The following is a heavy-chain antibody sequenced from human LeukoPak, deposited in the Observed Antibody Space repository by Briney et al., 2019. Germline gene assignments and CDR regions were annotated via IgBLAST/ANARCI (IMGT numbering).Heavy chain of an antibody. CDR1: GFTFSSYA. CDR3: AKDSRPSSYYYMDV. CDR2: ITGSGGDT. J-gene: IGHJ6*03. V-gene: IGHV3-23*01. Sequence: PGGSLRLSCAAPGFTFSSYAMSWVRQAPGKGLEWVSVITGSGGDTNHADSVKGRFTISRDNSKNTLYLQLTSLKAEDTAVYFCAKDSRPSSYYYMDVWGKGTTVIVSS.